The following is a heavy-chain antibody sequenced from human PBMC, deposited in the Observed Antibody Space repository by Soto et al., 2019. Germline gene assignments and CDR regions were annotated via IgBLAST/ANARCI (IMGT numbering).Heavy chain of an antibody. J-gene: IGHJ3*02. CDR3: ARMNQLAPKRNAFDI. CDR2: IHYSGSS. Sequence: PSETLSLTCTVSDGSINRYFWSWIRQPPGKALEWIGYIHYSGSSNYNPSLESRVTMSVDSSKNQFSLELSSLTAADTAVYYCARMNQLAPKRNAFDIWGQGTKVTVSS. V-gene: IGHV4-59*01. D-gene: IGHD1-1*01. CDR1: DGSINRYF.